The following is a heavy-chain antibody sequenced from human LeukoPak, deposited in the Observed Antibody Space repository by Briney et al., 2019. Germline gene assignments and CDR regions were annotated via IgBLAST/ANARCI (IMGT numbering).Heavy chain of an antibody. CDR1: GGSISSGDYY. D-gene: IGHD2-15*01. J-gene: IGHJ4*02. V-gene: IGHV4-61*08. CDR3: AREVVAATIDY. CDR2: IYYSGST. Sequence: SETLSLTCTVSGGSISSGDYYWSWIRQPPGKGLEWIGYIYYSGSTNYNPSLKRRVTISVDTSKNQFSLKLSSVTAADTAVYYCAREVVAATIDYWGQGTLVTVSS.